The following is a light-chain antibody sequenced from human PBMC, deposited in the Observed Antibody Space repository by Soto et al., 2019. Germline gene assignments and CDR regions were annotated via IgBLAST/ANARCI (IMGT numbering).Light chain of an antibody. J-gene: IGKJ4*01. CDR1: QSVGSY. CDR2: DAS. Sequence: EIVLTQSPATLSLSPGERATLSCRASQSVGSYLAWYPQKPGQAPRLLIYDASTRATGIPARFSASGSGTDFTLTISSLQPEDFATYYCLQDYNYPLTFGGGTKVDI. CDR3: LQDYNYPLT. V-gene: IGKV3-11*01.